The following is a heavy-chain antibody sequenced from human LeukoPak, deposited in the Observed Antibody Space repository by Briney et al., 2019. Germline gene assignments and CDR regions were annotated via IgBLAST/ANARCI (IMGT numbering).Heavy chain of an antibody. CDR1: GFTFSSYW. V-gene: IGHV3-7*01. Sequence: GGSLRLSCAASGFTFSSYWMIWVRQAPGKGLEWVANINQDGSEKYYADSVKGRFTISRDNSKNTLYLQMNSLRAEDTAVYYCAKGSGYSYGGEVYWGQGTLVTVSS. J-gene: IGHJ4*02. D-gene: IGHD5-18*01. CDR3: AKGSGYSYGGEVY. CDR2: INQDGSEK.